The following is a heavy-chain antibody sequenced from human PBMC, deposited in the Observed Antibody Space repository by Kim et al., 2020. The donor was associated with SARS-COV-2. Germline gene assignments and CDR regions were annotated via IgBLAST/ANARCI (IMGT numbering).Heavy chain of an antibody. J-gene: IGHJ4*02. D-gene: IGHD5-12*01. V-gene: IGHV1-69*01. CDR3: ARRSAQYSGYEPG. Sequence: YAQKFQGRVPITADESTSTAYMELSSLRSEDTAVYYCARRSAQYSGYEPGWGQGTLVTVSS.